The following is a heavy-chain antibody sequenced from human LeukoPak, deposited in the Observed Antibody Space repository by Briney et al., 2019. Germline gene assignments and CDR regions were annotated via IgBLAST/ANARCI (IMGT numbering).Heavy chain of an antibody. CDR3: ARDGSSGWYRGYYFDY. V-gene: IGHV3-64*01. D-gene: IGHD6-19*01. CDR2: ISSNGGST. J-gene: IGHJ4*02. Sequence: PGGSLRLSCAASGFTFSSYAMHWVRQAPGKGLEYVSAISSNGGSTYYANSVKGRFTISRDNAKNSLYLQMNSLRAEDTAVYYCARDGSSGWYRGYYFDYWGQGTLVTVSS. CDR1: GFTFSSYA.